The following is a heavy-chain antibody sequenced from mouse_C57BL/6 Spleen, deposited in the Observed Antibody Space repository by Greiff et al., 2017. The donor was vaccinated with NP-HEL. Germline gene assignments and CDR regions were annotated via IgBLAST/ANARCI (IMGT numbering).Heavy chain of an antibody. D-gene: IGHD2-5*01. CDR1: GYTFTSYW. V-gene: IGHV1-64*01. Sequence: VQLQQSGAELVKPGASVKLSCKASGYTFTSYWMHWVKQRPGQGLEWIGMIHPNSGSTNYNEKFQSKATLTVDKSSSTAYMQLSSLTSEDSAVYYCARRGIVTHYYAMDYWGQGTSVTVSS. CDR3: ARRGIVTHYYAMDY. J-gene: IGHJ4*01. CDR2: IHPNSGST.